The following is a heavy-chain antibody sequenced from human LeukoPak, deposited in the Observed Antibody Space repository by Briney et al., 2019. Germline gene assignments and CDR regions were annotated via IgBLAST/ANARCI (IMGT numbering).Heavy chain of an antibody. Sequence: GGSLRLSCAASGFTFSTYAMSWVRQAPGTGLEWVSVISGSGGSTYYPDSVKGRFTISRDNSESTLYLQMNSLRAEDTAVYYCAKEGGLFDSSGYSESWGQGTLVSVSS. CDR1: GFTFSTYA. D-gene: IGHD3-22*01. CDR2: ISGSGGST. V-gene: IGHV3-23*01. CDR3: AKEGGLFDSSGYSES. J-gene: IGHJ5*02.